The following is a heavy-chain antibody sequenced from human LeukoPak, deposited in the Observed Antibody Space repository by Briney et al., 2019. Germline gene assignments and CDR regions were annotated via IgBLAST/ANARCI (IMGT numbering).Heavy chain of an antibody. CDR3: ARGEYYYDSSGYSPDY. V-gene: IGHV4-4*02. Sequence: PGGSLRLSCAASGFTFNDYGMSWVRQPPGKGLEWIGEIYHSGSTNYNPSLKSRVTISVDKSKNQFSLKLSSVTAADTAVYYCARGEYYYDSSGYSPDYWGQGTLVTVSS. D-gene: IGHD3-22*01. J-gene: IGHJ4*02. CDR1: GFTFNDYGM. CDR2: IYHSGST.